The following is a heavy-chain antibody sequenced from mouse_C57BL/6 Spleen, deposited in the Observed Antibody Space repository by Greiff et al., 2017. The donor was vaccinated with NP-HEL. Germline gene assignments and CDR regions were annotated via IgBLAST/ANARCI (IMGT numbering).Heavy chain of an antibody. CDR3: ARYYGSSPYYYAMDY. D-gene: IGHD1-1*01. Sequence: VQLQQPGTELVKPGASVKLSCTASGYTFTSYWMHWVKQRPGPGIGWIGLINPSHGGTNYNEKFKSKATLTVDNSSSTADMQLSSLTSEDSAVYYCARYYGSSPYYYAMDYWGQGTSVTVSS. V-gene: IGHV1-53*01. J-gene: IGHJ4*01. CDR1: GYTFTSYW. CDR2: INPSHGGT.